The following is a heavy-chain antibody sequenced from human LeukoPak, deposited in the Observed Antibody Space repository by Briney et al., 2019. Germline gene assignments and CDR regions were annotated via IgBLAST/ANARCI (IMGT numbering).Heavy chain of an antibody. CDR3: AKAPVTTCRGAFCYPFDY. D-gene: IGHD2-15*01. CDR2: ISSSSYI. Sequence: GGSLRLSCAASGFTFSSYSMNWVRQAPGKGLEWVSSISSSSYIYYADSVKGRFTISRDNAKNSLYLQMNRLRPEDAAVYYCAKAPVTTCRGAFCYPFDYWGLGTLVTVSS. CDR1: GFTFSSYS. J-gene: IGHJ4*02. V-gene: IGHV3-21*04.